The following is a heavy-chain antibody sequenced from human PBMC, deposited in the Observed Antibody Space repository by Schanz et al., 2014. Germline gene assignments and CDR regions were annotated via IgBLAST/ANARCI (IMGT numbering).Heavy chain of an antibody. CDR3: AGALDSSGDYFDY. D-gene: IGHD6-19*01. CDR2: VNPSVRGT. V-gene: IGHV1-46*03. Sequence: QVQLVQSGTQVKKPGASVKVSCKASGYTLSAYSLHWVRQAPGQGLEWMGIVNPSVRGTHFAREFQGRVTVTSDTYTSTVYMELSGLRSEDTAVYYCAGALDSSGDYFDYWGQGTLVTVSS. CDR1: GYTLSAYS. J-gene: IGHJ4*02.